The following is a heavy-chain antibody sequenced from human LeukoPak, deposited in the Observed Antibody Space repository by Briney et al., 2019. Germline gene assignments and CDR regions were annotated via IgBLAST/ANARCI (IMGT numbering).Heavy chain of an antibody. CDR1: GFTFSRAT. V-gene: IGHV3-21*01. CDR3: ASDDYGDYEDGFDI. Sequence: PGGSLRLSCVVSGFTFSRATMNWVRQAPGKGLEWVSSISSTSTYINYADSVKGRFTISRDNAKKSLYLQMNGLRGEDTAMYYCASDDYGDYEDGFDIWGRGTMVTVSS. CDR2: ISSTSTYI. D-gene: IGHD4-17*01. J-gene: IGHJ3*02.